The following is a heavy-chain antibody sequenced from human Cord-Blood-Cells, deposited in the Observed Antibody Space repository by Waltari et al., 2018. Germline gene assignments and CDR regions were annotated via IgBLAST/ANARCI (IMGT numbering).Heavy chain of an antibody. CDR2: MYSGGSK. CDR1: GFTVSSNY. Sequence: EVQLVETGGGLIQPGGSLRLSCAASGFTVSSNYMSWVRQAPGKGLEWVSCMYSGGSKYYADYVKGRITISRDNSKNPLYLQMNSLRAEDTAVYYCARLGSSSSFGGNYFDYWGQGTLVTVSS. V-gene: IGHV3-53*02. J-gene: IGHJ4*02. CDR3: ARLGSSSSFGGNYFDY. D-gene: IGHD6-6*01.